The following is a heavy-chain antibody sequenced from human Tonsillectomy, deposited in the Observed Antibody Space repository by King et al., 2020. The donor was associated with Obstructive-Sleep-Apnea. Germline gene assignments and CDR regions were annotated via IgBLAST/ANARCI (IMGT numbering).Heavy chain of an antibody. J-gene: IGHJ6*02. Sequence: QVQLVESGGGVVQPGRSLRLSCAASGFIFSTYAMHWVRQAPGKGLVWVAVILYDGSNKYYADSVKGRFTISRDNSKNTLYLQMNSLRAEDTAVYYCARDSFGMDVWGQGTTVTVSS. CDR3: ARDSFGMDV. V-gene: IGHV3-30*04. CDR1: GFIFSTYA. CDR2: ILYDGSNK.